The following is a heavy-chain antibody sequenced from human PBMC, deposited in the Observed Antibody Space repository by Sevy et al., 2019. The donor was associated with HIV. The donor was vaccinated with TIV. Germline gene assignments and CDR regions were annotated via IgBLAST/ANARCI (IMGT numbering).Heavy chain of an antibody. V-gene: IGHV3-21*01. D-gene: IGHD3-10*01. CDR2: ISSSSSYI. Sequence: GGSLRLSCAASGFTFSSYSMNWVRQAPGKGLEWVSSISSSSSYIYYADSVKGRFTIFRVNAKKSLNLQMNSLRAEDTAVYYCEGEGDQERGRWFGAPTHAFDIWGQGTMVTVSS. CDR1: GFTFSSYS. J-gene: IGHJ3*02. CDR3: EGEGDQERGRWFGAPTHAFDI.